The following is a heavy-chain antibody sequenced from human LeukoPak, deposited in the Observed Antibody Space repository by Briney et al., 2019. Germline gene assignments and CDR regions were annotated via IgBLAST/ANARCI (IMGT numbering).Heavy chain of an antibody. Sequence: PGGSLALSCAASGFNFSDYALHWVRQAPGKGLQWVALISYDGSQKYYTDSVKPRFTISRDNSDDTLYLHMYSLRPDDTAVYYCAIGWIRYFDYWGQGTLVTVSS. J-gene: IGHJ4*02. D-gene: IGHD3-9*01. CDR2: ISYDGSQK. CDR3: AIGWIRYFDY. CDR1: GFNFSDYA. V-gene: IGHV3-30-3*01.